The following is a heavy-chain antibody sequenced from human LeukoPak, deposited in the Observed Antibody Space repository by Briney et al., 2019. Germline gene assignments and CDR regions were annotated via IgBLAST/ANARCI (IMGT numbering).Heavy chain of an antibody. J-gene: IGHJ3*02. Sequence: GGSLRLSCVTSGFFFNSYWMSWVRQAPGKGLEWVANENQDGSEIYYVDSVKGRFIMSRDNTKNSFYLQMSSLRVEDTAVYYCARENNIAVAGTSAFDIWGQGTMVTVSS. CDR1: GFFFNSYW. D-gene: IGHD6-19*01. CDR3: ARENNIAVAGTSAFDI. V-gene: IGHV3-7*03. CDR2: ENQDGSEI.